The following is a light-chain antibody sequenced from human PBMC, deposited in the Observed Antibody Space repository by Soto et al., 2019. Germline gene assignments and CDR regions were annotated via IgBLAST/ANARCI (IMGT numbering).Light chain of an antibody. V-gene: IGKV3-11*01. CDR3: QQRSTWPFLT. J-gene: IGKJ4*01. CDR2: YAS. Sequence: VLTQSPATLSLSPGERATLSCRASQTVSRYLAWYQQKPGQAPRLLIYYASNRATGIPARFSGSGCGTDYTLTISSLVPEDFAVYYCQQRSTWPFLTFGGGTKVEI. CDR1: QTVSRY.